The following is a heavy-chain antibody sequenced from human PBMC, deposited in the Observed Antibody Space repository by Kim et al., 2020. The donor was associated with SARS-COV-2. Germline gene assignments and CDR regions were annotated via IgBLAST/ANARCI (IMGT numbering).Heavy chain of an antibody. V-gene: IGHV3-23*01. J-gene: IGHJ3*02. Sequence: STYYADSGKGRFTISRDNSKNTLYLQMNSLRAEDTAVYYCAKEFRQGFDIWGQGTMVTVSS. CDR2: ST. CDR3: AKEFRQGFDI.